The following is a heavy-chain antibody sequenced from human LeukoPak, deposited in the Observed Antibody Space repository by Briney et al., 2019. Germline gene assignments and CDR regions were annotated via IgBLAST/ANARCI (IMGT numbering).Heavy chain of an antibody. CDR1: GFTFSSYA. CDR2: IIGSGGST. V-gene: IGHV3-23*01. Sequence: GGSLRLSCAASGFTFSSYAMSWVRQAPRKGLEWVSAIIGSGGSTYYADSVKGRFTISRDNSKNTLYLQMNSLRAEDTAVYYCAKPQYYYDSSGYYSEYFQHWGQGTLVTVSS. CDR3: AKPQYYYDSSGYYSEYFQH. J-gene: IGHJ1*01. D-gene: IGHD3-22*01.